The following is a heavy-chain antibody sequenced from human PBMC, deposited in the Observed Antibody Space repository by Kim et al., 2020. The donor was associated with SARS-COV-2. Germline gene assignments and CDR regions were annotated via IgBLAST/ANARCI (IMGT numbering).Heavy chain of an antibody. Sequence: RNKYYEDSLKGRFTISRDNSKNTLYLQMNSLRAEDTAVYYWARTSGNSLDVWGQGTTVTVSS. D-gene: IGHD5-18*01. J-gene: IGHJ6*02. CDR3: ARTSGNSLDV. CDR2: RNK. V-gene: IGHV3-30*01.